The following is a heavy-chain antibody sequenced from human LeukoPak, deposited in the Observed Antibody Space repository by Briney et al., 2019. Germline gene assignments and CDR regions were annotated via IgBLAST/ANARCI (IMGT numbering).Heavy chain of an antibody. Sequence: GSLRLSCAASGFTFSSYSMNWVRQAPGKGLEWVSSISSSSSYIYYADSVKGRFTISRDNAKNSLYLQMNSLRAEDTAVYYCAREVYYDSSGYYLPPDYWGQGTLVTVSS. V-gene: IGHV3-21*01. CDR2: ISSSSSYI. J-gene: IGHJ4*02. CDR3: AREVYYDSSGYYLPPDY. D-gene: IGHD3-22*01. CDR1: GFTFSSYS.